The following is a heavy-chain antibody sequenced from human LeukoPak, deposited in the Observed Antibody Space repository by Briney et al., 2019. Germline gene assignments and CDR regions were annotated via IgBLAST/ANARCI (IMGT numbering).Heavy chain of an antibody. CDR1: GGSISSYY. J-gene: IGHJ6*03. Sequence: SETLSLTCTVSGGSISSYYWTWIRQSPGKGLEWIGFFHHSGSTNYNPSFKSRVTISADTSNNHFSLRLTSVTAADTAVYYCARDRVGQQLVGRKYYYYYMDVWGKGTTVTISS. CDR2: FHHSGST. V-gene: IGHV4-59*01. CDR3: ARDRVGQQLVGRKYYYYYMDV. D-gene: IGHD6-13*01.